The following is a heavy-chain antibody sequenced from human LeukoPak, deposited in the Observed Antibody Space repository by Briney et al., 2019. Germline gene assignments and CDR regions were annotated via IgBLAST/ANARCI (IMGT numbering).Heavy chain of an antibody. Sequence: PGGSLRLSCAASGFTFNSYEMNWVRQAPGKGLEWVSYISSSGGTTYYADSMKGRFTISRDNAKNSLYLQMNSLKAEDTAVYYCAREPPHSGMDVWAKGPRSPSPQ. CDR2: ISSSGGTT. CDR3: AREPPHSGMDV. D-gene: IGHD1-26*01. V-gene: IGHV3-48*03. J-gene: IGHJ6*04. CDR1: GFTFNSYE.